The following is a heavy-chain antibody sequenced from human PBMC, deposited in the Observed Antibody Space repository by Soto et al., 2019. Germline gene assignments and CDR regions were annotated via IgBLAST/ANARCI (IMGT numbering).Heavy chain of an antibody. D-gene: IGHD3-10*01. V-gene: IGHV3-30-3*01. CDR1: GFTFSSYA. J-gene: IGHJ6*02. CDR3: ARDITMVRGVTSGYGMDA. CDR2: ISYDGSNK. Sequence: PGGSLRLSCAASGFTFSSYAMHWVRQAPGKGLEWVAVISYDGSNKYYADSVKGRFTISRDNSKNTLYLQMNSLRAEDTAVYYCARDITMVRGVTSGYGMDAWGQGTTVTVSS.